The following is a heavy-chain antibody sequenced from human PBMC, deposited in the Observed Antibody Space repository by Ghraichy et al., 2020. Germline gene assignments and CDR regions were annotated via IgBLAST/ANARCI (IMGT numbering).Heavy chain of an antibody. J-gene: IGHJ4*02. CDR3: AKTHSSGWIFDY. D-gene: IGHD6-19*01. Sequence: GGSLRLSCAASGFTFSSYAMSWVRQAPGKGLEWVSLIHYTGVDAYYADSVKGRFTISRDNSKNTLYLQMNSLRAEDTAVYYCAKTHSSGWIFDYWGQGTLVTGSS. V-gene: IGHV3-23*01. CDR2: IHYTGVDA. CDR1: GFTFSSYA.